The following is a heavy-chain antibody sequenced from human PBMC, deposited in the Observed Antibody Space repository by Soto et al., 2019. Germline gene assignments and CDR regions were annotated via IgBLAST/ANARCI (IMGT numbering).Heavy chain of an antibody. Sequence: SQTLSLTCAISGDSVSSNTAAWNWIRSSASRGLEWLGRAYYRSNWRHDYAVSVKSRITVHPDTSKNHFSLQLNSVTPHDTAGDYCARGVAGSRFDLWGQGPLVTVSS. D-gene: IGHD6-19*01. CDR2: AYYRSNWRH. CDR3: ARGVAGSRFDL. CDR1: GDSVSSNTAA. J-gene: IGHJ4*02. V-gene: IGHV6-1*01.